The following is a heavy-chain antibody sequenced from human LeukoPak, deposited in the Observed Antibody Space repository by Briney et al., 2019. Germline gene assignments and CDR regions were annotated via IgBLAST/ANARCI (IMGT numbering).Heavy chain of an antibody. J-gene: IGHJ5*02. CDR3: ARDYPFGSGSSRVSINWFDP. D-gene: IGHD3-10*01. V-gene: IGHV1-69*13. CDR1: GGTFRNYA. CDR2: IIPIFGTA. Sequence: ASVKVSCKASGGTFRNYAISWVRQAPGQGLEWMGGIIPIFGTANYAQKFQGRVTITADESTSTAYMELSSLRSEDTAVYYCARDYPFGSGSSRVSINWFDPWGQGTLVTVSS.